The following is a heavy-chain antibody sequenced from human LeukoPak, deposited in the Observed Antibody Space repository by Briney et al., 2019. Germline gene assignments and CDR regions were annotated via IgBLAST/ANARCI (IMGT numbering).Heavy chain of an antibody. CDR1: GFIFSSYV. V-gene: IGHV3-30-3*01. Sequence: GGSLRLSCAGSGFIFSSYVMHWVRQAPGKGLEWVAVISYDGSHKYYADSVKGRFTISRDNSKNTLYLQMNSLRAEDTAVYYCARDLKGGLDYWGQGTLVTVSS. CDR2: ISYDGSHK. CDR3: ARDLKGGLDY. J-gene: IGHJ4*02. D-gene: IGHD3-16*01.